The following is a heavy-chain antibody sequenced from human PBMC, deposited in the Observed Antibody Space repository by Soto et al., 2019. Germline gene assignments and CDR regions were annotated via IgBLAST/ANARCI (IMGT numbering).Heavy chain of an antibody. Sequence: GGSLRLSCAASGFTFSSYAMSWVRQAPGKGLEWVSAISGSGGSTYYADSVKGRFTISRDNSKNTLYLQMNSLRAEDTAVYYCAKDSGQYCSGGSCYPYYFDYWGQGTLVTVSS. D-gene: IGHD2-15*01. CDR1: GFTFSSYA. J-gene: IGHJ4*02. CDR3: AKDSGQYCSGGSCYPYYFDY. CDR2: ISGSGGST. V-gene: IGHV3-23*01.